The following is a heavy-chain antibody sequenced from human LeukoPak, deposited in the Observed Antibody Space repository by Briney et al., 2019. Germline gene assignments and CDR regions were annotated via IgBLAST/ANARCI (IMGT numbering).Heavy chain of an antibody. V-gene: IGHV1-18*01. CDR3: ATARYDFWTTSMMGATDV. CDR2: ISAYNGNT. CDR1: GYTYTSYG. D-gene: IGHD3-3*01. J-gene: IGHJ6*04. Sequence: ASVKVSCKASGYTYTSYGISWVRQAPGQALEWMGWISAYNGNTNYAQKLQGRVTMTTDTSTSAAYMELRSLRSDDTAVHHCATARYDFWTTSMMGATDVWGKGTTVTVSS.